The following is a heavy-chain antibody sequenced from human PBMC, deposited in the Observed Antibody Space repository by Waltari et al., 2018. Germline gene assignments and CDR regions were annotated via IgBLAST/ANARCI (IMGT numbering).Heavy chain of an antibody. CDR1: GYFLNTGFS. V-gene: IGHV4-38-2*01. Sequence: QVQLQESGPGLLQPSETLSLTCGVSGYFLNTGFSWGWLRQSPGKGLEWIATIYHDGTTFYNPSLKSRVTISMDTSKNQFSLSLKSVTATDTAVYYCARQVLGYCTSAACRRLESWGQGAPVTVSA. CDR2: IYHDGTT. CDR3: ARQVLGYCTSAACRRLES. J-gene: IGHJ4*02. D-gene: IGHD2-2*03.